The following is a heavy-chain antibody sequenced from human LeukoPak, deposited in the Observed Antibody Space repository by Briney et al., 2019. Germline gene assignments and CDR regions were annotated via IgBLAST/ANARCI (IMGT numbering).Heavy chain of an antibody. CDR1: GGSISSGDYY. D-gene: IGHD5-18*01. Sequence: SETLSLTCTVSGGSISSGDYYWSWIRQPPGKGLEWIGYIFHSGSTYYNPSLKSRVTISVDRSKNQFSLKLSSVTAADTAVYYCARVEDTAMVPGAFDYWGQGTLVTVSS. V-gene: IGHV4-30-2*01. CDR3: ARVEDTAMVPGAFDY. CDR2: IFHSGST. J-gene: IGHJ4*02.